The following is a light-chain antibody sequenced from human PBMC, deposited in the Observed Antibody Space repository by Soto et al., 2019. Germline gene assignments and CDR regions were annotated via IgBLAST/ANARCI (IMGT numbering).Light chain of an antibody. CDR3: SSYPSTSTVV. J-gene: IGLJ2*01. Sequence: QSALTQPASVSGSPGQSITISCTGTSSDVGGYNYVSWYQQHPGKAPKLMIYDVSNRPSGVSDRFSASKSGNTASLTISGLQAEDEADYYCSSYPSTSTVVFGGGTKLTVL. CDR1: SSDVGGYNY. V-gene: IGLV2-14*03. CDR2: DVS.